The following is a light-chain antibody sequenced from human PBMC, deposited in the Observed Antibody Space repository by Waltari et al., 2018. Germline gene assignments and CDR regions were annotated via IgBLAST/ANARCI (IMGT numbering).Light chain of an antibody. J-gene: IGLJ1*01. CDR1: SSNIGHYD. V-gene: IGLV1-40*01. CDR3: QSHDWRLNAYV. CDR2: MNT. Sequence: QSVLTQPPSVSGAPGQTVTISCTGSSSNIGHYDVHWYQPLPGTAPKLLIYMNTERPSGVPGRFSASKSGTSATLAITGLQTGDEADYYCQSHDWRLNAYVFGSGTRVTVL.